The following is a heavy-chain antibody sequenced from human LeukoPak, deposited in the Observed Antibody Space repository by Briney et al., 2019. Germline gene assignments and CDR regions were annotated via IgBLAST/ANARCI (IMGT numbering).Heavy chain of an antibody. CDR2: IYDRGST. V-gene: IGHV4-59*01. D-gene: IGHD6-13*01. CDR1: GGSISSYY. Sequence: SETLSLTCTVSGGSISSYYWSWIRQPPGKGLEWIGNIYDRGSTKYNPSLKSRVTISVDTSKNQFSLKLKSVTAADTAVYYCARVSVAGTGPDYWGQGTLVTVSS. J-gene: IGHJ4*02. CDR3: ARVSVAGTGPDY.